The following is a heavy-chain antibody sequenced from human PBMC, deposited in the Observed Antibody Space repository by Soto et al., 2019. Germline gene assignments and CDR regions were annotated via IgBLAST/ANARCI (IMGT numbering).Heavy chain of an antibody. D-gene: IGHD3-3*01. V-gene: IGHV4-34*02. Sequence: QVHLQQWGAGLLKPSETLSLTCAVYGGSVNGYYWNWIRQPPGKGLEWIGEINHTGGTHYNPALKRRVTMSVDTSKNQFSLGLSSVTAADTAIYYCATRITVFGLLIPPFDPWGQGTQVTVAS. CDR3: ATRITVFGLLIPPFDP. CDR1: GGSVNGYY. CDR2: INHTGGT. J-gene: IGHJ5*02.